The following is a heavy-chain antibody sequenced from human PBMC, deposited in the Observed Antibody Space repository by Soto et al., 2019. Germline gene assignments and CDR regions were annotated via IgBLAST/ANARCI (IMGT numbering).Heavy chain of an antibody. CDR2: IIPIFGTT. V-gene: IGHV1-69*15. Sequence: QVQLVQSGAEVKKPGSSVKVSCKASGGTFSNYAITWVRQAPGQGLEWVGRIIPIFGTTNFAQKFQGRVTRTADASTTTANMELSGLRSDDTAVYYCAKDGGADGYFGNWLDPWGQGTLVTVSS. CDR1: GGTFSNYA. J-gene: IGHJ5*02. CDR3: AKDGGADGYFGNWLDP. D-gene: IGHD5-12*01.